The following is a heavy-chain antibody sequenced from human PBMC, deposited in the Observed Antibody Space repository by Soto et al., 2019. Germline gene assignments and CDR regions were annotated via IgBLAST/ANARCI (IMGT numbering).Heavy chain of an antibody. CDR3: ARRIAGAVSYYSGMDV. CDR2: SIPIFGTA. D-gene: IGHD1-20*01. CDR1: GGTFSSYA. V-gene: IGHV1-69*12. Sequence: QVQLVQSGAEVKKPGSSVKVSCKASGGTFSSYAISWVRQAPGQGLEWMGGSIPIFGTANYAQKFQGRVTITADESTSTANMELSSLRSEDTAVYYCARRIAGAVSYYSGMDVWGQGTTVTVSS. J-gene: IGHJ6*02.